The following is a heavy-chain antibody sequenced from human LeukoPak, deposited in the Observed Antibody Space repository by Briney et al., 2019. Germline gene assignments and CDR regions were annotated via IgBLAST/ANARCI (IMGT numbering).Heavy chain of an antibody. Sequence: PSETLSLTCTVSGGSITRYYWSWIRQPAGKGLEWIGRIYTTGSTYYNHFLKSRVTMAVDTSKNQFSLRLSSVTAADTAVYYCARDGFYDSSGYYYNWVFDYWGQGTLVTVSS. CDR2: IYTTGST. CDR3: ARDGFYDSSGYYYNWVFDY. J-gene: IGHJ4*02. D-gene: IGHD3-22*01. V-gene: IGHV4-4*07. CDR1: GGSITRYY.